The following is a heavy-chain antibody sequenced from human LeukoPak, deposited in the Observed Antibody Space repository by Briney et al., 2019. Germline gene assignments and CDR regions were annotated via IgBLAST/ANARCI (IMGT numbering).Heavy chain of an antibody. V-gene: IGHV1-2*06. CDR2: INPNNGDT. J-gene: IGHJ4*02. CDR1: GYTFTGYY. D-gene: IGHD1-26*01. CDR3: ARDYYSGTYAH. Sequence: ASVKVSCKASGYTFTGYYMHWVRQAPGQGLEWVGRINPNNGDTYYAQKFQGRVTMTTDASISTAYMELTSLTSDDTALYFCARDYYSGTYAHWGQGTQVTVSS.